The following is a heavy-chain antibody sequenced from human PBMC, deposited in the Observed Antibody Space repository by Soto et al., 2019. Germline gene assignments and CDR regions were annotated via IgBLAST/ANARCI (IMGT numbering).Heavy chain of an antibody. CDR3: AKLPLVLALVFDY. J-gene: IGHJ4*02. Sequence: EVHLLDSGGGLVQPGGSLRLSCAASGFTFSNYVMSWVRQAPGKGLEWVSSISGSGDNTYYADSVKGRFTISRDNSNNTLFLQMNRLRAEDTAVYYFAKLPLVLALVFDYWGQGTLVTVSS. V-gene: IGHV3-23*01. CDR2: ISGSGDNT. CDR1: GFTFSNYV.